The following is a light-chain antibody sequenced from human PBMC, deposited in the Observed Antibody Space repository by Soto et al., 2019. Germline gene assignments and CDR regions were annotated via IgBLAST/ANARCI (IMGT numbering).Light chain of an antibody. CDR1: GSNIGAGYD. Sequence: QSVLTQPPSVSGAPGQRVTISCTGSGSNIGAGYDVHWYQQFPGTAPELLIYGNNNRPSGVPDRFSGSKSGTSASLAITGLQAEDEADYYCQSYDSSLSEVFGTGTKVTVL. V-gene: IGLV1-40*01. CDR3: QSYDSSLSEV. CDR2: GNN. J-gene: IGLJ1*01.